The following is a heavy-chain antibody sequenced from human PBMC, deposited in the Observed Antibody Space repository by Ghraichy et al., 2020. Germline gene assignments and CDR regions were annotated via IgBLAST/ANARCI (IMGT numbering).Heavy chain of an antibody. CDR1: GFTFSSYS. D-gene: IGHD3-3*01. CDR2: ISSSSSYI. CDR3: ARVYYDFWSGYSYGPKTNYYMDV. J-gene: IGHJ6*03. Sequence: LSLTCAASGFTFSSYSMNWVRQAPGKGLEWVSSISSSSSYIYYADSVKGRFTISRDNAKNSLYLQMNSLRAEDTAVYYCARVYYDFWSGYSYGPKTNYYMDVWGKGTTVTVSS. V-gene: IGHV3-21*01.